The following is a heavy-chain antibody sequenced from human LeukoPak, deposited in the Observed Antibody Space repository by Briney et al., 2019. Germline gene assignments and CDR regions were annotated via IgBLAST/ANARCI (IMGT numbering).Heavy chain of an antibody. CDR2: VKSKADDGTT. J-gene: IGHJ3*02. CDR3: ATEGGSGSYYGDDAFDM. V-gene: IGHV3-15*01. D-gene: IGHD3-10*01. Sequence: GGSLRLSCEASGFSFTNTWMSWVRQAPGKGLEWVGRVKSKADDGTTDYAAPVQGRFTISRDDSKNTLSLQMNSLKTEDTAVYYCATEGGSGSYYGDDAFDMWGQGTMVTVSS. CDR1: GFSFTNTW.